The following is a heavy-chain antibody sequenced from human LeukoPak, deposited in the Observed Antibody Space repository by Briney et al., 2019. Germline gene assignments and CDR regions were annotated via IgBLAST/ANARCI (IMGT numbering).Heavy chain of an antibody. D-gene: IGHD6-6*01. Sequence: ASVKVSCKTSGYTFTNYGISWVRQAPGLGLEWMGWISAYNGNTNYAQKVQGRVTMTTDTSTNPAYMELRSLRFDDTAVYYCARGGDSSSSPSDYWGQGTLVTVSS. V-gene: IGHV1-18*01. CDR3: ARGGDSSSSPSDY. CDR2: ISAYNGNT. J-gene: IGHJ4*02. CDR1: GYTFTNYG.